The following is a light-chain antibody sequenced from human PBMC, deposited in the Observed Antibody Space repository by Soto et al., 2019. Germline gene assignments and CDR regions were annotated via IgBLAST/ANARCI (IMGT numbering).Light chain of an antibody. CDR1: QSVSSS. J-gene: IGKJ5*01. CDR3: QQYNNWPPIT. V-gene: IGKV3-15*01. Sequence: FVVTQSPDTLSLSPGETATLSCRASQSVSSSVAWYQHKPGQSPRLVVYSGYKRSPGIPARFSGSGSGTEFTLTISSLQSEDFAVYYCQQYNNWPPITFGQGTRLEIK. CDR2: SGY.